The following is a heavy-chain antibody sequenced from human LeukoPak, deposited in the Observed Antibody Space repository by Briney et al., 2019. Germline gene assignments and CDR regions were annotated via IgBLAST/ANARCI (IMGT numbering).Heavy chain of an antibody. J-gene: IGHJ4*02. Sequence: PGGSLRLSCAASGFTFSSYAMSWVRQAPGKGLEWVSAISGSGGSTYYADSVKGRFTISRDNSKNTLYLQMNSLRAEDTAVYYCAKAKYYYDSSGLGDYWGQGTLVTVSS. D-gene: IGHD3-22*01. CDR3: AKAKYYYDSSGLGDY. CDR2: ISGSGGST. CDR1: GFTFSSYA. V-gene: IGHV3-23*01.